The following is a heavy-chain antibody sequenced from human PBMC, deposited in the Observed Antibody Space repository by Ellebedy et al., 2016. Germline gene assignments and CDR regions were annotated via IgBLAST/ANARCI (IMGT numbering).Heavy chain of an antibody. CDR3: ARFQVAIVVNWFDP. Sequence: SETLSLXCTVSGGSISSYYWSWIRQPPGKGLEWIGYIYYSGSTNYNPSLKSRVTISVDTSKNQFSLKLSSVTAADTAVYYCARFQVAIVVNWFDPWGQGTLVTVSS. CDR2: IYYSGST. J-gene: IGHJ5*02. V-gene: IGHV4-59*01. D-gene: IGHD1-26*01. CDR1: GGSISSYY.